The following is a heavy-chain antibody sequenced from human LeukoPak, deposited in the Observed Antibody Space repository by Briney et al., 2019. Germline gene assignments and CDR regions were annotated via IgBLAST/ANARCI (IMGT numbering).Heavy chain of an antibody. CDR3: AREGDAFDI. CDR1: GFTFSSHW. V-gene: IGHV3-7*03. J-gene: IGHJ3*02. CDR2: IKRDGSMQ. Sequence: GGSLRLSCAASGFTFSSHWMSWVRQAPGKGLEWVANIKRDGSMQYYVDSVKGRFTISRDNAKNSLYLQMNSLRAEDTAVYYCAREGDAFDIWGQGTRVTVSS.